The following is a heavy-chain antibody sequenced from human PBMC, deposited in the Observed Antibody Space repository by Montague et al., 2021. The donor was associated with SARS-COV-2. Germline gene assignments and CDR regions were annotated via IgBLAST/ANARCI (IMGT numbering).Heavy chain of an antibody. D-gene: IGHD3-22*01. J-gene: IGHJ6*03. CDR3: ARGQQGVNMVLVVIGFYYYMDV. CDR2: INQSGTI. V-gene: IGHV4-34*01. CDR1: GTSFSVYY. Sequence: SETLSLTCAVHGTSFSVYYWNWIRRPPGKGLEWIGEINQSGTINYNPSCKSGVTILVEPPKNQFSLKLTSVTAADTAVYYCARGQQGVNMVLVVIGFYYYMDVWGKGTTVTVSS.